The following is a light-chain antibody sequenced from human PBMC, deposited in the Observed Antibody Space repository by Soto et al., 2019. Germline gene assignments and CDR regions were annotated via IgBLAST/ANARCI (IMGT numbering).Light chain of an antibody. J-gene: IGKJ1*01. CDR1: QSVNSN. CDR3: QQYNNWPRT. Sequence: EVVMTHSPATLAVSKCERATLSSSASQSVNSNLAWYQQKPGQAPRLLIYGASTRATGIPARFSGSGSGTEFTLTISSLQSEDFAVYYCQQYNNWPRTFGQGTKV. V-gene: IGKV3-15*01. CDR2: GAS.